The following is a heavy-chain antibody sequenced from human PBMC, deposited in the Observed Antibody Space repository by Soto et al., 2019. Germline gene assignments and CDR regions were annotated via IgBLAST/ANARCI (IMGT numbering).Heavy chain of an antibody. Sequence: QLQLQESGSGLVKPSQTLSLTCAVSGGSISSGGYSWSWIRQPPGKGLEWIGYIYHSGSTYYNPSRKSRVTISVDRSKNQFSLKLSSVTAADTAVYYCARVGSSSWPYYFDYWGQGTLVTVSS. CDR1: GGSISSGGYS. J-gene: IGHJ4*02. CDR2: IYHSGST. D-gene: IGHD6-13*01. V-gene: IGHV4-30-2*01. CDR3: ARVGSSSWPYYFDY.